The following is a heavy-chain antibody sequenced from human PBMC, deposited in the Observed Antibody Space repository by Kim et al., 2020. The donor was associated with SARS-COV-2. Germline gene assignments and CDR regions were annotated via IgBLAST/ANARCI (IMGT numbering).Heavy chain of an antibody. V-gene: IGHV1-24*01. Sequence: ASVKVSCKVSGYTLTELSMHWVRQAPGKGLEWMGGFDPEDGETIYAQKFQGRVTMTEDTSTDTAYMELSSLRSEDTAVYYCATVGFGAAAGFYWGQGTLVTVSS. CDR2: FDPEDGET. J-gene: IGHJ4*02. CDR1: GYTLTELS. D-gene: IGHD6-13*01. CDR3: ATVGFGAAAGFY.